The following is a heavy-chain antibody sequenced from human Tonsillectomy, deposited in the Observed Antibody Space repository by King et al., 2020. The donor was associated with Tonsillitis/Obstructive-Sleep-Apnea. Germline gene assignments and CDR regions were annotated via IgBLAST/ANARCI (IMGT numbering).Heavy chain of an antibody. CDR3: ARGDPPPDDAFDV. J-gene: IGHJ3*01. CDR2: TYYKSKWYN. CDR1: GDSVSSNRAA. Sequence: VQLPQSGPGLVKPSQTLSLTCALSGDSVSSNRAAWNWIRQSPSRGLEWLGRTYYKSKWYNDYAESVESRITITPDTAKNQFSLQLNSVTPEDTAIYYCARGDPPPDDAFDVWGQGTMVTVSS. V-gene: IGHV6-1*01.